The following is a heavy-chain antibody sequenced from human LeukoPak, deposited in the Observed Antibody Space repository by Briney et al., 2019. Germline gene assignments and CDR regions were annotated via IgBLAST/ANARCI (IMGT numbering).Heavy chain of an antibody. CDR1: GGSFSGYY. J-gene: IGHJ1*01. V-gene: IGHV4-34*01. CDR2: INHSGST. CDR3: ARANYYSSTLQH. Sequence: SETLSLTCAVYGGSFSGYYWSWIRQPPGKGLEWIGEINHSGSTNYNPSLKSRVTISVDTSKNQFSLKLSSVTAADTAVYYCARANYYSSTLQHWGQGTLVTVSS. D-gene: IGHD6-13*01.